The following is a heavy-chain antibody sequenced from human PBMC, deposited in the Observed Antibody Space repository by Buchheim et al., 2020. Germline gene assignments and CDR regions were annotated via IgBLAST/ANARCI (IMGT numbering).Heavy chain of an antibody. CDR2: ITSSKSAQ. D-gene: IGHD6-6*01. CDR1: GSSISSHS. V-gene: IGHV3-48*02. CDR3: APDRKYIWFDP. J-gene: IGHJ5*02. Sequence: EVQVVESGGGLVQPGGSLRLPCPASGSSISSHSMHWIRQAPGEGLEWVSYITSSKSAQNYAASVKGRFTISRENAKNSLYLQMNSLRDEDTAVYYCAPDRKYIWFDPWGQGTL.